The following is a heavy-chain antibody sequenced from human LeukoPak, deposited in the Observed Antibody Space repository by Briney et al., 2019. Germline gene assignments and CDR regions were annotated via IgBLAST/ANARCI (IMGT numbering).Heavy chain of an antibody. CDR2: IYSGGST. J-gene: IGHJ4*02. CDR1: GFTVSSNY. Sequence: PGGSLRLSCAASGFTVSSNYMSWVRQAPGKGLEWVSVIYSGGSTYYADSVKGRFTISRDNSKNTLYLQMNSLRAEDTAVYYCAKDVGRYTPSPDYWGQGTLVTVSS. CDR3: AKDVGRYTPSPDY. V-gene: IGHV3-53*05. D-gene: IGHD1-1*01.